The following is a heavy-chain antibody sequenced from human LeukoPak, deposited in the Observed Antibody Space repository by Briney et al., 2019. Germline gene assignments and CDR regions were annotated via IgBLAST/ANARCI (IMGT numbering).Heavy chain of an antibody. CDR2: IYHSGGT. J-gene: IGHJ5*02. Sequence: SETLSLTCAVSGASISSSNWWSWVRQPPGRGLEWIGEIYHSGGTNYTPSLKSRVTTSIDRSKNQFSLKPSSVTAADTAVYYCALIPRGIAVPGTDLWGQGTLVTVSS. V-gene: IGHV4-4*02. CDR3: ALIPRGIAVPGTDL. D-gene: IGHD6-19*01. CDR1: GASISSSNW.